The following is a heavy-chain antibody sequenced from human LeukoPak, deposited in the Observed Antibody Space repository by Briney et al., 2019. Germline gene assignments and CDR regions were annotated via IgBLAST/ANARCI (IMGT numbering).Heavy chain of an antibody. V-gene: IGHV4-59*01. D-gene: IGHD3-10*01. CDR3: ARFITMVRATNAFDI. J-gene: IGHJ3*02. Sequence: SETLSLTCTVSGGSISSYYWSWIRQPPGKGLEWIGYIYYSGSTNYSPSLKSRVTISVDTSKNQFSLKLSSVTAADTAVYYCARFITMVRATNAFDIWGQGTMVTVSS. CDR2: IYYSGST. CDR1: GGSISSYY.